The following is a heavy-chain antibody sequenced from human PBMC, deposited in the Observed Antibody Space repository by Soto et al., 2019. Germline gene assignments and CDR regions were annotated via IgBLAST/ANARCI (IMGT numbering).Heavy chain of an antibody. CDR2: IYYSGST. J-gene: IGHJ6*03. V-gene: IGHV4-39*07. CDR1: GGSISSSSYY. CDR3: AREGAGTTLYGVYYMDV. Sequence: ETLSLTCTVSGGSISSSSYYWGWIRQPPGKGLEWIGSIYYSGSTYYNPSLKSRVTISVDTSKNQFSLKLSSVTAADTAVYYCAREGAGTTLYGVYYMDVWGKGTTVTVSS. D-gene: IGHD1-1*01.